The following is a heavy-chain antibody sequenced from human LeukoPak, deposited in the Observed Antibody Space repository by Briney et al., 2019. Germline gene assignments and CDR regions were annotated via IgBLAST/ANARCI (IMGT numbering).Heavy chain of an antibody. Sequence: GGSLRLSCAASGFTFSSDAMSWVRQAPGKGLEWVSVIHSGVSTYYADSVKGRFTISRDNSKNTLYLQMNSLRGEDTAVYYCARDRALGCLDVWGQGTTVTVSS. CDR3: ARDRALGCLDV. J-gene: IGHJ6*02. CDR2: IHSGVST. CDR1: GFTFSSDA. D-gene: IGHD2-15*01. V-gene: IGHV3-66*01.